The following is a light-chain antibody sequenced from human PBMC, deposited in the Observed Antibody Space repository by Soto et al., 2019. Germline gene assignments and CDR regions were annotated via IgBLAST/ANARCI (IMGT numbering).Light chain of an antibody. CDR1: QSVTTY. CDR2: DVS. J-gene: IGKJ4*02. CDR3: HQRSNWPLT. Sequence: EVVLTQSPATLSLSPGERATLSCRASQSVTTYLAWYQQKPGQALRLLIYDVSKRATGIPARFSGSGSETDFTLTISSLEPGDFAVYYCHQRSNWPLTCGGGTKLEIK. V-gene: IGKV3-11*01.